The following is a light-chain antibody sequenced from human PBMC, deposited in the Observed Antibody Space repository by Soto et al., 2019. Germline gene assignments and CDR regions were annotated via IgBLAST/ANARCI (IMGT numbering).Light chain of an antibody. J-gene: IGKJ1*01. CDR1: QSVNGY. CDR3: QQYENWPT. Sequence: EIVMTQSPGTLSVFPGESVTLSCRASQSVNGYLDWFQHKPGQAPRLLIYGVSTRATGIPARFSGSGSGTEFTLTVSSLQSEDFAVYYCQQYENWPTFGQGTKVDIK. V-gene: IGKV3D-15*01. CDR2: GVS.